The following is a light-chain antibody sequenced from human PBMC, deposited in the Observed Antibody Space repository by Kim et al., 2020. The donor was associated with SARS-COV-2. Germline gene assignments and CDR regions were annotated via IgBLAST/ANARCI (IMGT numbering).Light chain of an antibody. CDR3: SSYTSSSTFV. V-gene: IGLV2-14*04. CDR1: SSDVGGYND. Sequence: GQWITISCTGTSSDVGGYNDVSWYQQHPGKAPKLMIYDVSKRPSGVSNRFSGSKSGNTASLTISGLQAEDEADYYCSSYTSSSTFVFGTGTKVTVL. J-gene: IGLJ1*01. CDR2: DVS.